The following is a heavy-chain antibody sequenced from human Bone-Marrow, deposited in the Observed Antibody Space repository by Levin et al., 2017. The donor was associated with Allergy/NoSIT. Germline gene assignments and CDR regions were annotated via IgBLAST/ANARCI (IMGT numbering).Heavy chain of an antibody. Sequence: GESLKISCKGSGYTFTNYWLAWVRQMPGKGLEWMGIIHPGDSDTTYSPSFQGQVTMSVDRSTNTAPLQSASLKPSDTAISFCAIRPDEGLVTPGIDNWFDSWGQGTEVIVSS. CDR3: AIRPDEGLVTPGIDNWFDS. D-gene: IGHD4-23*01. J-gene: IGHJ5*01. CDR1: GYTFTNYW. CDR2: IHPGDSDT. V-gene: IGHV5-51*01.